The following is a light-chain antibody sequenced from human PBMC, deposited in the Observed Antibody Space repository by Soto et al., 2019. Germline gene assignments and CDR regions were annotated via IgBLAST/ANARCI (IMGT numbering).Light chain of an antibody. V-gene: IGLV2-14*01. J-gene: IGLJ1*01. CDR1: DISGYNY. CDR3: STSHV. Sequence: QSALTQPASVSGSPGQSITISCTGSDISGYNYVSWYQQYPGKAPKLMIYEVSNRPSGVSHRFSGSTSGNTAALPISGLQDEDEADYYCSTSHVFATGTKVTVL. CDR2: EVS.